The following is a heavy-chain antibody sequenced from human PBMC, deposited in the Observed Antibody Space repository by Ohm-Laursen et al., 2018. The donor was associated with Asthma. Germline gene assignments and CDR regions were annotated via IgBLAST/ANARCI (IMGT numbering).Heavy chain of an antibody. CDR1: GFTVSTNY. CDR2: IYSGGST. Sequence: SLRLSCTASGFTVSTNYMNWVRQAPGKGLEWVSVIYSGGSTYYADSVRGRFTISREDAKNSLYLQMTSLRAGDTAVYYCARGYCSGGNCHSAITMDVWGQGTTVTVSS. D-gene: IGHD2-15*01. CDR3: ARGYCSGGNCHSAITMDV. J-gene: IGHJ6*02. V-gene: IGHV3-66*01.